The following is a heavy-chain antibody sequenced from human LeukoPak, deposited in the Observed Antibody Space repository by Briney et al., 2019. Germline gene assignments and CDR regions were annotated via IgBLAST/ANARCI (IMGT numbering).Heavy chain of an antibody. Sequence: SETLSLTCNVSGYSIARGFFWGWIRQSPGKGLEWIANIFHSGATYYNPSLQSRVTISLDASKNQFSLEMFSVTATDTAIYYCARWASSPKWFDPWGQGILVTVSS. CDR2: IFHSGAT. V-gene: IGHV4-38-2*02. CDR1: GYSIARGFF. J-gene: IGHJ5*02. CDR3: ARWASSPKWFDP.